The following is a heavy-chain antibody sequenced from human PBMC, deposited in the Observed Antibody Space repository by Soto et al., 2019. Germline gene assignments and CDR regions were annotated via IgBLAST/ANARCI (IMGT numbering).Heavy chain of an antibody. CDR2: FYYTGTT. D-gene: IGHD2-8*02. V-gene: IGHV4-61*01. CDR3: ARISYWVKDY. Sequence: QVQLKESGPGLVKPSETLSHTCTVSGASLSSGSYYWSWIRQPPGKGLEWNGYFYYTGTTKYNPSHESRVTISADTSKNLFSLNLTSVTAADTAVYYFARISYWVKDYWGQGALVTVSS. CDR1: GASLSSGSYY. J-gene: IGHJ4*02.